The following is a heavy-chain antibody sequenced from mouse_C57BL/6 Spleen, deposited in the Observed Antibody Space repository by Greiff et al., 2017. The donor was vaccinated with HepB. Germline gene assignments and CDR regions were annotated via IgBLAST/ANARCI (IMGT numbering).Heavy chain of an antibody. V-gene: IGHV1-15*01. CDR1: GYTFTDYE. Sequence: VQLQQSGAELVRPGASVTLSCKASGYTFTDYEMHWVKQTPVHGLEWIGAIDPETGGTAYNQKFKGKAILTADKSSSTAYMELRSLTSEDSAVYYCTREYYSNSLFAYWGQGTLVTVSA. D-gene: IGHD2-5*01. CDR2: IDPETGGT. CDR3: TREYYSNSLFAY. J-gene: IGHJ3*01.